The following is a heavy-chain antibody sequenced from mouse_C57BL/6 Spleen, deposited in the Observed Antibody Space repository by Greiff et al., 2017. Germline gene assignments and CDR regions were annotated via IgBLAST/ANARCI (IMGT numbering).Heavy chain of an antibody. CDR2: IDPETGGT. V-gene: IGHV1-15*01. CDR3: TRRPLYDYHYAMDY. D-gene: IGHD2-4*01. CDR1: GYTFTDYE. Sequence: QVQLQQSGAELVRPGASVTLSCKASGYTFTDYEMHWVKQTPVHGLEWIGAIDPETGGTAYNQKFKGKAILTADKSSSTAYMELRSLTSEDSAVYYCTRRPLYDYHYAMDYWGQGTSLTVSS. J-gene: IGHJ4*01.